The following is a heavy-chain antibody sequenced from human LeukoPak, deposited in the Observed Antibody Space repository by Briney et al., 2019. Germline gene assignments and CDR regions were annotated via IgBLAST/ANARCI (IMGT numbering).Heavy chain of an antibody. CDR1: GYTFTSYY. CDR2: INPSSGST. D-gene: IGHD3-10*01. J-gene: IGHJ4*02. CDR3: ARDKCRGVRRNTPTGY. V-gene: IGHV1-46*03. Sequence: ASVKVSCKASGYTFTSYYMHWVRQAPGQGLEWMGIINPSSGSTNYAQKFQGRVTMTRDTSTSTVYMELSSLRSEDTAVYYCARDKCRGVRRNTPTGYWGQGTLVTVSS.